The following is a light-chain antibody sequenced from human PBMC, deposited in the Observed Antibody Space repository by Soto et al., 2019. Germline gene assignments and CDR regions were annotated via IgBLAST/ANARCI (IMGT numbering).Light chain of an antibody. Sequence: STLTQSASVSGSPGQSITISCTGTISDVGSYNYVSWYQQYPGKAPKLMIYDVSTRPSGVSDRFSGSKSGNTASLTISGLRAEDEADYYCGSYTTSSNYVFGTGTKVTVL. CDR1: ISDVGSYNY. CDR3: GSYTTSSNYV. V-gene: IGLV2-14*03. CDR2: DVS. J-gene: IGLJ1*01.